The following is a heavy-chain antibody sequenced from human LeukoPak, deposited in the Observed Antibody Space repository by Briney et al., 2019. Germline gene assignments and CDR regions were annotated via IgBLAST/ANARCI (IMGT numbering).Heavy chain of an antibody. V-gene: IGHV3-30*02. J-gene: IGHJ4*02. Sequence: EPGGSLRLSCAASGFTFRSYGMHWVRQAPGKGLEWVAFIRYDGSNEYYVDAVKGRFTVSRDNSKNTLYLQMNSLRAEDTAVYYCAKEIDVLYSFDYWGQGTLVTVSS. D-gene: IGHD3-16*01. CDR2: IRYDGSNE. CDR3: AKEIDVLYSFDY. CDR1: GFTFRSYG.